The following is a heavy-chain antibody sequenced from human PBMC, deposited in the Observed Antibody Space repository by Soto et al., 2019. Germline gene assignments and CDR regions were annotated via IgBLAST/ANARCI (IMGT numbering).Heavy chain of an antibody. Sequence: GGSLRLSCAASGFTFSNYEMNWVRQAPGKGLEWVSYISDSGATIYYADSVKGRFTISRDNAKSSLYLQMNSLRAEDTALYYCARDRDYYDSSGSQNNWLDPWGQGTLVTVSS. V-gene: IGHV3-48*03. CDR2: ISDSGATI. CDR1: GFTFSNYE. J-gene: IGHJ5*02. D-gene: IGHD3-22*01. CDR3: ARDRDYYDSSGSQNNWLDP.